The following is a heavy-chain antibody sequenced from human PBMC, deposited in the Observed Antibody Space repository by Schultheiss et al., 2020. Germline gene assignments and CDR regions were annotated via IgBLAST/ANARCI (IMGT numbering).Heavy chain of an antibody. V-gene: IGHV3-15*01. D-gene: IGHD2-15*01. Sequence: GGSLRLSCTASGFTFGDYAMSWVRQAPGKGLEWVGRIKSKTDGGTTDYAAPVKGRFTISRDDSKNTLYLQMNSLKTEDTAVYYCTRDRPRRYCSGGSCYDDYWGQGTLVTVSS. J-gene: IGHJ4*02. CDR2: IKSKTDGGTT. CDR1: GFTFGDYA. CDR3: TRDRPRRYCSGGSCYDDY.